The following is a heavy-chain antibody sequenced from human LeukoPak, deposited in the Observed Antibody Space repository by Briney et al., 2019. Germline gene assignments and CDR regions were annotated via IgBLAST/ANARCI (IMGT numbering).Heavy chain of an antibody. V-gene: IGHV4-59*01. Sequence: SETLSLTCTGSGGSISSYYWSWLRQPPGKGLEWIGYIYYSGSTNYNPSLKSRVTISVDTSKNQYSLKLSPVTAADTAVYYCARGQSAYYYDSSVLLFDYWGQGTLVTVSS. J-gene: IGHJ4*02. CDR3: ARGQSAYYYDSSVLLFDY. CDR1: GGSISSYY. CDR2: IYYSGST. D-gene: IGHD3-22*01.